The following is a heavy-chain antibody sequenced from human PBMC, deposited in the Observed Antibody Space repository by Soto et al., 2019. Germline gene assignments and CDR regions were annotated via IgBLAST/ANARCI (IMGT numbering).Heavy chain of an antibody. Sequence: QVQLQQWGAGLLKPSETLSLTCAVYGGSFSGYYWSWIRQPPGKGLEWIEEINPTGSTNYNPSLKSRVTIAVDTSKNQFSLKLSSVTAADTAVYYCARGRPGRSSAWYNYWGQGTLVTVSS. CDR2: INPTGST. J-gene: IGHJ4*02. V-gene: IGHV4-34*01. D-gene: IGHD6-19*01. CDR3: ARGRPGRSSAWYNY. CDR1: GGSFSGYY.